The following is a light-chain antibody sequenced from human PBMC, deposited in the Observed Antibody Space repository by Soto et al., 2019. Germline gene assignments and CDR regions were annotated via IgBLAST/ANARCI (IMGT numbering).Light chain of an antibody. CDR1: QTVERW. Sequence: DIQMTQSPSTLSASVGDRVIITCRASQTVERWMAWYQQKPGKAPKLLISDVSTLERGVPSRFSGSGSATEFTLTISGLKPDDFATYYCQQSYSTPWTVGQGTKGDIK. CDR3: QQSYSTPWT. CDR2: DVS. V-gene: IGKV1-5*01. J-gene: IGKJ1*01.